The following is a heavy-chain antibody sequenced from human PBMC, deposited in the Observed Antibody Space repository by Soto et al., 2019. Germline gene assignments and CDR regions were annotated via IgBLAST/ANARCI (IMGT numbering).Heavy chain of an antibody. J-gene: IGHJ6*03. Sequence: QVPLVQSGAEVKKPGASVKVSCKASGYTFTSYAMHWVRQAPGQRLEWMGWINAGNGNTKYSQKFQGRVTITRDTSASTAYMELSSLRSEDMAVYYCARASTQITVFGVVISRGYMDVWAKGPRSPSP. CDR2: INAGNGNT. V-gene: IGHV1-3*01. D-gene: IGHD3-3*01. CDR1: GYTFTSYA. CDR3: ARASTQITVFGVVISRGYMDV.